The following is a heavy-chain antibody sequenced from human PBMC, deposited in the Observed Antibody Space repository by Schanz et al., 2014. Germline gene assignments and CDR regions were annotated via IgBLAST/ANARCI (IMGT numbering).Heavy chain of an antibody. CDR1: GYTFTGYY. CDR2: INPNSGGT. V-gene: IGHV1-2*02. Sequence: NISCKSSGYTFTGYYRHWVRQAPGQGLEWMGWINPNSGGTNYAQKFQGGVTMTRDTSISTAYMELSRLRSDDTAVYFCARDRKTVTMDSFYYFMDIWGQAYTVAVFS. J-gene: IGHJ6*01. CDR3: ARDRKTVTMDSFYYFMDI. D-gene: IGHD4-4*01.